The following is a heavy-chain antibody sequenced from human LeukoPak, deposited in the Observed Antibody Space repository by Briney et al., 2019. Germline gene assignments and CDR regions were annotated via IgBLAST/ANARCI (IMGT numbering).Heavy chain of an antibody. D-gene: IGHD6-6*01. CDR1: GFTFTSYL. CDR2: INSDGRTT. V-gene: IGHV3-74*01. CDR3: SREYSSWCFY. J-gene: IGHJ4*02. Sequence: GGSLRLSCAAPGFTFTSYLMHWVRQAPGKGLVWVSRINSDGRTTTYADSVRGRFTISRDNAKNRRYLQMNSLRAESTALYYCSREYSSWCFYWGQGTLVSVSS.